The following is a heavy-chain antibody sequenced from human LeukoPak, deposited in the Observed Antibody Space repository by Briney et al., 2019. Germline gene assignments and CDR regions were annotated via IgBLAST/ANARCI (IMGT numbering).Heavy chain of an antibody. CDR3: ARDSYYGSGSYTW. Sequence: SETLSLTCAVYGGSFSGYYWSWIRQPPGKGLEWIGEINHSVSTNYNPSLKSRVTISVDTSKNQFSLRLSSVTAADTAVYYCARDSYYGSGSYTWWGQGTLVTVSS. CDR2: INHSVST. V-gene: IGHV4-34*01. CDR1: GGSFSGYY. J-gene: IGHJ4*02. D-gene: IGHD3-10*01.